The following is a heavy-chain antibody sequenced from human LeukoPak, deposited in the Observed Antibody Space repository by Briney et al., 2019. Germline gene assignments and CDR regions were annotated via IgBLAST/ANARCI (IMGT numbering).Heavy chain of an antibody. CDR3: ARDQNPYDFWSGPRPLGSWYFDY. CDR2: ISSSSSTI. Sequence: GGSLRLSCAASGFTFSSYSMNWVRQAPGKGLEWVSYISSSSSTIYYADSVKGRFTISRDNAKNSLYLQMNSLRAEDTAVYYCARDQNPYDFWSGPRPLGSWYFDYWGQGTLVTVSS. CDR1: GFTFSSYS. V-gene: IGHV3-48*01. J-gene: IGHJ4*02. D-gene: IGHD3-3*01.